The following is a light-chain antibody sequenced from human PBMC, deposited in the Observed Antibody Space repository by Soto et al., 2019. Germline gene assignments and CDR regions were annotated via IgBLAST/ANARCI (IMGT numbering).Light chain of an antibody. J-gene: IGKJ2*01. V-gene: IGKV1-9*01. Sequence: DIQLTQSPSFLSASGGDRVTITCRSSQGISSYLAWYQQRPGRAPKLLIYAASTLQSGVPSRFSGSGSGTEFTLTISTLQPEDFATYYCQQLNSFPYTFGQGTKLEIK. CDR2: AAS. CDR1: QGISSY. CDR3: QQLNSFPYT.